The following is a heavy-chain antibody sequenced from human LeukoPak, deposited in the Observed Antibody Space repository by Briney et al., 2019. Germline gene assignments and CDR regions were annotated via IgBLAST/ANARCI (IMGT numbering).Heavy chain of an antibody. CDR3: ARDKVGATYAFDI. CDR1: GGSISSYY. CDR2: IYYSGST. V-gene: IGHV4-59*01. J-gene: IGHJ3*02. Sequence: MPSQTLSLTCTVSGGSISSYYWSWIRQPPGKGLEWIGYIYYSGSTNYNPSLKSRVTISVDTSKNQFSLKLSSVTAADTAVYYCARDKVGATYAFDIWGQGTMVTVSS. D-gene: IGHD1-26*01.